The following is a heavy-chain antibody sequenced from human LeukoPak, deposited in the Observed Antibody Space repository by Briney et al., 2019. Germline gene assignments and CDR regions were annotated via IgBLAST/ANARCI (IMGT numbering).Heavy chain of an antibody. D-gene: IGHD2-15*01. CDR3: ARGRVAYSAYYFDY. V-gene: IGHV4-59*01. CDR1: GDSITYYF. J-gene: IGHJ4*02. CDR2: IYYTGNT. Sequence: PSETLSLTCTVSGDSITYYFWSWIRQPPGKGLEWFGYIYYTGNTNYKPSLKSRVTMSVDTSTNQFSLRLRSVTAADTAVYYCARGRVAYSAYYFDYWGRGTLVTVSS.